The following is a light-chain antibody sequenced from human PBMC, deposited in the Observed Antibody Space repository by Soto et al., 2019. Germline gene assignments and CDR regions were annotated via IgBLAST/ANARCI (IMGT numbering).Light chain of an antibody. CDR1: QSVTNNY. Sequence: ILLTQSPGTLALSPGERATLSCRASQSVTNNYLAWFQQPPGHAPRLLMYGASSRATGIPDMLSGSGSGTDFTLTITRLEPEDFAVYYCQQYASSRTFGQGTKVDIK. CDR3: QQYASSRT. J-gene: IGKJ1*01. CDR2: GAS. V-gene: IGKV3-20*01.